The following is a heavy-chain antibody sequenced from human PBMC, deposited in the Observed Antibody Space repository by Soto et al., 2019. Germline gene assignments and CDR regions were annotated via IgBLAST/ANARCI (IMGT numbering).Heavy chain of an antibody. CDR3: TKDDGYNDSTYYHYYGMDV. V-gene: IGHV3-30*18. J-gene: IGHJ6*02. D-gene: IGHD5-12*01. CDR2: ISYDGSTE. Sequence: QAQLVESGGGVVQPGRSLRLSCAASGFTFSGYYMHWVRQAPGKGLEWVAVISYDGSTEYYADSVKGRFTISRDNSANRLFLQMNSLSPDDTAVYYCTKDDGYNDSTYYHYYGMDVWGQGTTVTVSS. CDR1: GFTFSGYY.